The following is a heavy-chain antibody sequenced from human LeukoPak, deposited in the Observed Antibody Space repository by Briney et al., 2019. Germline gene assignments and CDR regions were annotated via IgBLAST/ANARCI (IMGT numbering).Heavy chain of an antibody. CDR3: YSGSTFQH. V-gene: IGHV3-7*05. Sequence: GGSLSLSCAASGFTFSNYWMSWVRQAPGKGLEWVANIKQDGSEKYYVDSVKGRFSISRDNAENSLYLQMNSLRAEDTAVYYCYSGSTFQHWGQGTLVTVSS. CDR1: GFTFSNYW. CDR2: IKQDGSEK. J-gene: IGHJ1*01. D-gene: IGHD1-26*01.